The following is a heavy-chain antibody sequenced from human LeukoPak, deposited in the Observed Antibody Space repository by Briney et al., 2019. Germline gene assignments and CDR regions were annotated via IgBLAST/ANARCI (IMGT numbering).Heavy chain of an antibody. CDR3: ARVYGSYGLQYGYSSSWYSTENYYYYYMDV. Sequence: SETLSLTCAVSGYSISSGYYWGWIRQPPGKGLEWIGSIYHSGSTYYNPSLKSRVTISVDTSKNQFSLKLSSVTAADTAVYYCARVYGSYGLQYGYSSSWYSTENYYYYYMDVWGKGTTVTVSS. D-gene: IGHD6-13*01. J-gene: IGHJ6*03. V-gene: IGHV4-38-2*01. CDR1: GYSISSGYY. CDR2: IYHSGST.